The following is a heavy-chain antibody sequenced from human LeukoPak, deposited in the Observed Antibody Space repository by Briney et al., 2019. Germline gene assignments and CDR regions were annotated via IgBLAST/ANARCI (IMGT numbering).Heavy chain of an antibody. V-gene: IGHV3-30*18. D-gene: IGHD6-19*01. CDR3: AKGGPSGYSSGWYYFDY. CDR1: GSTFSSYG. J-gene: IGHJ4*02. CDR2: ISYDGSNK. Sequence: GGSLRLSCAASGSTFSSYGMHWVRQAPGKGLEWVAVISYDGSNKYYADSVKGRFTISRDNSKNTLYLQMNSLRAEDTAVYYCAKGGPSGYSSGWYYFDYWGQGTLVTVSS.